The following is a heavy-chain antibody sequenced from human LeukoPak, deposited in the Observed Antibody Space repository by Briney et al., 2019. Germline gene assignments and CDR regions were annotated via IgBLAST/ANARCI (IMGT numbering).Heavy chain of an antibody. CDR3: AKDSLVGALDY. CDR1: GFTFDDYA. J-gene: IGHJ4*02. Sequence: GRSLRLSCAASGFTFDDYAMHWVRQAPGKGLEWLSGISWNSGSVDYADSVKGRFTISRDNAKTSLYLQMNSLRAEDMALYYCAKDSLVGALDYWGQGTLVTVSS. D-gene: IGHD1-26*01. V-gene: IGHV3-9*03. CDR2: ISWNSGSV.